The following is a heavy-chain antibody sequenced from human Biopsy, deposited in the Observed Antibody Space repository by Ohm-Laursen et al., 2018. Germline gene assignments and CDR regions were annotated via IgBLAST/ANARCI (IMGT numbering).Heavy chain of an antibody. V-gene: IGHV1-46*01. Sequence: GASVKVSCKASGYTFTNYYMHWVRQAPGQGLEWMGIINPSGSDATYAQKFQGRVTMTRDTSTSTAYMDLSSLRSEDTAVYYCARFDNGFDKWGQGTLVTVSS. CDR1: GYTFTNYY. CDR3: ARFDNGFDK. J-gene: IGHJ4*02. D-gene: IGHD2-8*01. CDR2: INPSGSDA.